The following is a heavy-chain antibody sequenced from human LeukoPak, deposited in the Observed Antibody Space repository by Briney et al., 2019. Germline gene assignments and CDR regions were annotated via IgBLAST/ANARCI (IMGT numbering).Heavy chain of an antibody. V-gene: IGHV4-31*03. CDR2: IYYTGSI. D-gene: IGHD1-7*01. CDR3: ARERSVGLGTSYYHYGVDV. CDR1: GASISSSGSY. Sequence: SQTLSLTCTVSGASISSSGSYWTWIRQHPGKGLEWIAYIYYTGSIYDNPSLKSRVTMSVLTSKNQFSLKLNSVTAADTAVYYCARERSVGLGTSYYHYGVDVWGRRTSVTVSS. J-gene: IGHJ6*02.